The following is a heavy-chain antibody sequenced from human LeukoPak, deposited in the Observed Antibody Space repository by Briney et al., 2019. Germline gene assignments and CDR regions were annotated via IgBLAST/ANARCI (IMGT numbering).Heavy chain of an antibody. D-gene: IGHD2-15*01. CDR3: AREDQPRGTFDY. CDR1: GFTFSNYW. J-gene: IGHJ4*02. CDR2: IKQDGSEK. Sequence: GGPLRLSCAASGFTFSNYWMTWVRQAPGKGLEWEANIKQDGSEKYYVDSVKGRFTISRDNAKNSLYLQMNSLRAEDTALYYCAREDQPRGTFDYWGQGILVTVSS. V-gene: IGHV3-7*05.